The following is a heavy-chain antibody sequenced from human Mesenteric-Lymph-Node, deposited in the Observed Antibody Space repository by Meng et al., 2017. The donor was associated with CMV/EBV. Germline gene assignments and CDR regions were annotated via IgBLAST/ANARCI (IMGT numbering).Heavy chain of an antibody. CDR3: ASADYYGSGSYQSDY. V-gene: IGHV4-59*01. D-gene: IGHD3-10*01. CDR2: VFYSGST. J-gene: IGHJ4*02. Sequence: SETLSLTCTVSGGSISSYYWTWIRQPPGKGLEWIGHVFYSGSTNYNPSLKSRVTISVDTSKNQFSLKLSSVTAADTAVYYCASADYYGSGSYQSDYWGQGTLVTVSS. CDR1: GGSISSYY.